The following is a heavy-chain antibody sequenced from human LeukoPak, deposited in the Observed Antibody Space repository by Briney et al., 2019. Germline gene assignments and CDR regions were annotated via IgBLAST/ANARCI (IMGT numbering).Heavy chain of an antibody. CDR2: ISTGGSST. V-gene: IGHV3-74*01. CDR1: GFTFSNYW. Sequence: GGSLRLSCAASGFTFSNYWMHWVRQVPGKGLVWVSRISTGGSSTTYADSVKGRFTISRDNAKNTLYLQMNSLRAEDTAVYYCARSNHADDYWGQGTLVTVSS. D-gene: IGHD4-11*01. J-gene: IGHJ4*02. CDR3: ARSNHADDY.